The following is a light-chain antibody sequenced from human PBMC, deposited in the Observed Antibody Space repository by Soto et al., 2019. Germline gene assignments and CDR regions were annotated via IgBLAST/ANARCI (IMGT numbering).Light chain of an antibody. CDR2: VAS. Sequence: IVMSQSPATLSVSPGERATRSCRASQSGSSNLAWYQQKPGQTPNLLTYVASTRASGIPSRFSGSGSGTEFTLTISSLQSEDFAIYYCQQYNVWPLTFGGGTKVEFK. J-gene: IGKJ4*01. CDR1: QSGSSN. V-gene: IGKV3-15*01. CDR3: QQYNVWPLT.